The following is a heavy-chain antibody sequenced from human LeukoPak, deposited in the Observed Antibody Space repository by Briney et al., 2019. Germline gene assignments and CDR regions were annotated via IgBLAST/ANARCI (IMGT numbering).Heavy chain of an antibody. D-gene: IGHD3-22*01. CDR1: GGSFSDYY. J-gene: IGHJ2*01. CDR3: ARDYFESSGYYYEQVAWYFDL. CDR2: INHSGST. Sequence: PSETLSLTCAVYGGSFSDYYWSWIRQPPGKGLEWIGEINHSGSTNYNPSLKSRVTISVDTSKNQFSLKLSSVTAADTAVYYCARDYFESSGYYYEQVAWYFDLWGRGTLVTVSS. V-gene: IGHV4-34*01.